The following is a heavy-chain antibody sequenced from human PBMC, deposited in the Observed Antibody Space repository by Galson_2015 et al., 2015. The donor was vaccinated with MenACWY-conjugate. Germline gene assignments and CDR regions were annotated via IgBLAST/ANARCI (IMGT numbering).Heavy chain of an antibody. V-gene: IGHV3-7*01. Sequence: SPRLSCAASGFTFSSSWMGWVRQAPGKGLDWVANIKQDGSGKYYVDSVKGRFIISRDNAQNSLFLQMDSLRAEDTAVYYCARAKEQWLSKTFDLWGQGTMVTVSS. J-gene: IGHJ3*01. CDR1: GFTFSSSW. D-gene: IGHD6-19*01. CDR2: IKQDGSGK. CDR3: ARAKEQWLSKTFDL.